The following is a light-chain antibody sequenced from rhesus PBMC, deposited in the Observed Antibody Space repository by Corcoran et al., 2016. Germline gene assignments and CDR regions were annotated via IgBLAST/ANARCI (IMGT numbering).Light chain of an antibody. V-gene: IGLV2-32*02. CDR3: SSYAGSNTFI. CDR2: EVS. Sequence: QATLTQPRSVSGSPGQSVTISCTGTSSDIGGYNYVSWYQQHPGTAPKLMIYEVSKRPSGVSDRISGSKSGNTASLTISGLQAEDEAYYYCSSYAGSNTFIFGAGTRLTVL. J-gene: IGLJ1*01. CDR1: SSDIGGYNY.